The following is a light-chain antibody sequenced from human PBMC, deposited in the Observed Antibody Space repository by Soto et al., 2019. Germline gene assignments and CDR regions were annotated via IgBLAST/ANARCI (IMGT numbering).Light chain of an antibody. CDR2: DAS. Sequence: EIVLTQSPATLSLSPGERATVSCRASQSVSSYLAWYQQKPGQAPRLLIYDASDRATGIPGRFSGSGSGTDFTLTISSLEPEDFAVYYCQQHSNWPPITFGQGTRLEI. J-gene: IGKJ5*01. V-gene: IGKV3-11*01. CDR3: QQHSNWPPIT. CDR1: QSVSSY.